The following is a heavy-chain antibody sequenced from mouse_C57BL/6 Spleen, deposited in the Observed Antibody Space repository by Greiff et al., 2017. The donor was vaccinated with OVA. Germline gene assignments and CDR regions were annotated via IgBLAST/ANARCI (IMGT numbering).Heavy chain of an antibody. V-gene: IGHV1-69*01. J-gene: IGHJ1*03. CDR3: ARFITTVVGYFDV. D-gene: IGHD1-1*01. Sequence: QVQLKQPGAELVMPGASVKLSCKASGYTFTSYWMHWVKQRPGQGLEWIGEIDPSDSYTNYNQKFKGKSTLTVDKSSSTAYMQLSSLTSEDSAVYYCARFITTVVGYFDVWGTGTTVTVSS. CDR1: GYTFTSYW. CDR2: IDPSDSYT.